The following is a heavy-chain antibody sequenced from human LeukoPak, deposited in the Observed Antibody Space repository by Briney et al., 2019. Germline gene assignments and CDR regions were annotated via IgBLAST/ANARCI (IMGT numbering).Heavy chain of an antibody. CDR3: ARDSGYPDPSYYYGMDV. CDR1: GYTFSSYG. V-gene: IGHV1-18*04. CDR2: ISAYNGNT. D-gene: IGHD3-16*02. J-gene: IGHJ6*02. Sequence: ASVKVSCKASGYTFSSYGIHWVRQAPGQGLEWMGWISAYNGNTNYAQKLQGRVTMTTDTSTSTAYMELGSLKSDDTAMYFGARDSGYPDPSYYYGMDVWGQGTTVTVSS.